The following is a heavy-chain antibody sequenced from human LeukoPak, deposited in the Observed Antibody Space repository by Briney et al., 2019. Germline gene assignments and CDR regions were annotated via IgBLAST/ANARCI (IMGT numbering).Heavy chain of an antibody. CDR1: GGSFSGYY. V-gene: IGHV4-34*01. J-gene: IGHJ3*02. D-gene: IGHD3-3*01. CDR2: INHSGST. Sequence: SETVSLTCAVYGGSFSGYYWSWIRQPPGKGLEWIGEINHSGSTNYNPSLKSRVTISVDTSKNQFSLKLSSVTAADTAVYYCARDGGPRRGDIWGQGTMVTVSS. CDR3: ARDGGPRRGDI.